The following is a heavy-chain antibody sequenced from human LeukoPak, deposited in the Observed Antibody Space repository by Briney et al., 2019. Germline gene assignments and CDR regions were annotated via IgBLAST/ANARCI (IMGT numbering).Heavy chain of an antibody. J-gene: IGHJ4*02. V-gene: IGHV3-74*01. CDR2: INSDGSST. CDR3: ARDGIYGDYGH. Sequence: PGGSLRLSCAASGFTFSSYWMHWVRRAPGKGLVWVSRINSDGSSTSYADSVKGRFTISRDNAKNTLYLQMNSLRAEDTAVYYCARDGIYGDYGHWGQGILVTVSS. D-gene: IGHD4-17*01. CDR1: GFTFSSYW.